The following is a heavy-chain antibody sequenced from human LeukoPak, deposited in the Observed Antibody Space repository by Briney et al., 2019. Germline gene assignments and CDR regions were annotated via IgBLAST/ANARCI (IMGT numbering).Heavy chain of an antibody. CDR2: IYWDHDN. Sequence: GPTLVKPTQTLTLNSSFSGFSLTTSGVGVDWIRQPPGKGLEGLALIYWDHDNSYSASLKSRLTMTKDSSNDQVILIITNREPVDTAAYCCAHRPVAVAGKFAYWGQATMVTVRS. J-gene: IGHJ4*02. CDR1: GFSLTTSGVG. V-gene: IGHV2-5*02. CDR3: AHRPVAVAGKFAY. D-gene: IGHD6-19*01.